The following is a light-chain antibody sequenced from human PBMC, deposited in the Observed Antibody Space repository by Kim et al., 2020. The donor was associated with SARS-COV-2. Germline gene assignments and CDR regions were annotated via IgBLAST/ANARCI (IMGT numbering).Light chain of an antibody. CDR2: GTS. CDR1: RSVSSN. J-gene: IGKJ1*01. V-gene: IGKV3-15*01. Sequence: APVEGAAPSCRAGRSVSSNVAWYHQKHGQAPRLLIYGTSTRATGIPARFSGSGSGTEFTLTISSLQSEDLAVYHCQQYDDWPPWTFGQGTKVDIK. CDR3: QQYDDWPPWT.